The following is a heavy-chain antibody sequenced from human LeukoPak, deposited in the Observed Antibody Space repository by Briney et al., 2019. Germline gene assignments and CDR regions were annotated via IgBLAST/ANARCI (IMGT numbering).Heavy chain of an antibody. CDR1: GYTFTNYD. J-gene: IGHJ4*03. Sequence: ASVKVSFKASGYTFTNYDMKWVRQAAGQGLEWMGWMNPNSGGTGYAQEFQGRVTMTRDTSRSTAYMELSSLTSDDTTEYTGARSGFGEGVHSDYWVQGTPVSVCS. CDR2: MNPNSGGT. CDR3: ARSGFGEGVHSDY. D-gene: IGHD3-10*01. V-gene: IGHV1-8*01.